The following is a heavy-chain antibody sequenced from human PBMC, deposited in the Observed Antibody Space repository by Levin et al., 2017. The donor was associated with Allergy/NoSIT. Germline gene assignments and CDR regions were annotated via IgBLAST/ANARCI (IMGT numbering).Heavy chain of an antibody. CDR1: GGSVSSATHY. Sequence: SETLSLTCSVSGGSVSSATHYWSWIRQPPGKGLDWIGYIYYTGSTNYNPSLNSRVTISVDTSRNQFSLKLSSVTAADTAVYYCARTSTVTTSFDPWGQGTLVTVSS. V-gene: IGHV4-61*01. CDR2: IYYTGST. D-gene: IGHD4-17*01. CDR3: ARTSTVTTSFDP. J-gene: IGHJ5*02.